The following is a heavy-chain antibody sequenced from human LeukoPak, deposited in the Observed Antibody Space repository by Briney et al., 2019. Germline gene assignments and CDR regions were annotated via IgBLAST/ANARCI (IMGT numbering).Heavy chain of an antibody. CDR1: GFTFSSYA. D-gene: IGHD2-2*01. CDR2: ISATGGST. CDR3: AKGIDIAVVPAAY. Sequence: GGSLRLSCAASGFTFSSYAMSWVRQAPGKGLEWVSAISATGGSTYYADSVKGRFTISRDNAKNTLYLQMNSLRAEDTAVYYCAKGIDIAVVPAAYWGQGTLVTVSS. V-gene: IGHV3-23*01. J-gene: IGHJ4*02.